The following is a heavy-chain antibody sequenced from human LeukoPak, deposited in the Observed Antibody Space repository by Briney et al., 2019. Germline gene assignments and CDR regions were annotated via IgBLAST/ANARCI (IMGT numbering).Heavy chain of an antibody. CDR1: GYTFASYY. D-gene: IGHD3-22*01. CDR2: INPSGGST. V-gene: IGHV1-46*01. Sequence: ASVKVSRKASGYTFASYYMHWVRQAPGQGLEWMGIINPSGGSTSYAQKFQGRVTMTKDMSTSTVYMELSSLRSEDTAVYYCARGPYYYDSSGALNYWGQGTLVTVSS. J-gene: IGHJ4*02. CDR3: ARGPYYYDSSGALNY.